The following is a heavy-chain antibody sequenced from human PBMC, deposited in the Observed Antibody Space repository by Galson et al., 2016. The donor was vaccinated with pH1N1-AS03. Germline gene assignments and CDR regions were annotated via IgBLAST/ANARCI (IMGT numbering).Heavy chain of an antibody. CDR2: IHPIDSDT. Sequence: QSGAEVKKPGESLKISCKTSGYTFTNSWIAWVRQMPGKGLEWMGFIHPIDSDTRYNPSFQGQVTISADKSINTAYLQWSSLTASDTAIYYCARHNEAATLSAPADSWGQVTLVTGSP. CDR3: ARHNEAATLSAPADS. CDR1: GYTFTNSW. V-gene: IGHV5-51*01. D-gene: IGHD6-25*01. J-gene: IGHJ4*02.